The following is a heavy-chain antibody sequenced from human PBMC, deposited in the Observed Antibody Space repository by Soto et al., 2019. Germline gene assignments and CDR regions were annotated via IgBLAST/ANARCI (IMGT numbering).Heavy chain of an antibody. V-gene: IGHV3-7*05. J-gene: IGHJ4*02. CDR3: SRDHYGSGAI. D-gene: IGHD3-10*01. CDR2: IMEDGREGEK. CDR1: GFNFPFYG. Sequence: EVQLVESGGGLVQPGGPLRLSCAASGFNFPFYGMTWFRLAPGKGRGGGASIMEDGREGEKYYVDSVKGRFTISRDNAKSSLYLQMSSLRAEDTAIYFFSRDHYGSGAIWGQGTPVIVSS.